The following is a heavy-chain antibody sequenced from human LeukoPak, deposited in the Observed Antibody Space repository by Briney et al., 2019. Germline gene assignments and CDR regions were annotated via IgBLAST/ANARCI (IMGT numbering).Heavy chain of an antibody. CDR1: GFTFSSYA. D-gene: IGHD6-19*01. CDR3: AKPYVRGQWLAKFDY. Sequence: PGGSLRLSCAASGFTFSSYAMSWVRQAPGKGLEWVSAISGSGGSTYYADSVKGRFTISRDNSKNTLYLQMNSLRAEDTAVYYCAKPYVRGQWLAKFDYGGQGTLVTVSS. V-gene: IGHV3-23*01. CDR2: ISGSGGST. J-gene: IGHJ4*02.